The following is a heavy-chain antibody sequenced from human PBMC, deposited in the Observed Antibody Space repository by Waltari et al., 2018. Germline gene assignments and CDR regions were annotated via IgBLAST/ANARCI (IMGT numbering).Heavy chain of an antibody. CDR1: GYTFTDWY. CDR2: ISPNSGGT. D-gene: IGHD2-15*01. Sequence: QVQLVQSGAEVKKPGASVKVSCKASGYTFTDWYMYWVRQAPGQGLAWMVRISPNSGGTNYAQKFQGRVARTRDTSISTAYMELSRLTSDDTAVYYCAKGGDCNGGSCNFDYWGQGTVVTVSS. V-gene: IGHV1-2*06. J-gene: IGHJ4*02. CDR3: AKGGDCNGGSCNFDY.